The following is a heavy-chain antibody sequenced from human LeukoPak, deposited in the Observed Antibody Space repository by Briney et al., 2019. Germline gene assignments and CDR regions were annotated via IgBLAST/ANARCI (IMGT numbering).Heavy chain of an antibody. D-gene: IGHD5-12*01. V-gene: IGHV3-21*01. Sequence: GGSLRLSCAASGFTFNTYTMNWVRQAPGKGLEWVSSISSSSGSMFYTDSVRGRFTISRDNAKNSLYLQMNSLRAEDTAVYYCARAPQWLRLVDYWGQGTLVTVSS. J-gene: IGHJ4*02. CDR1: GFTFNTYT. CDR3: ARAPQWLRLVDY. CDR2: ISSSSGSM.